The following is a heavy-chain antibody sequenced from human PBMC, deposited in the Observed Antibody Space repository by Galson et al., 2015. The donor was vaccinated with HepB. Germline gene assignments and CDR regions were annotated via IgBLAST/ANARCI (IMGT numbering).Heavy chain of an antibody. Sequence: QSGAEVKKPGESLKISCKGSGYSFTSYWIGWVRQMPGKGLEWMGIIYPGDSDTRYSPSFQGQVTISADKSISTAYLQWSSLKASDTAMYYCARRSPSGSAGAYFDYWGQGTLVTVSS. D-gene: IGHD1-26*01. CDR1: GYSFTSYW. CDR2: IYPGDSDT. V-gene: IGHV5-51*01. J-gene: IGHJ4*02. CDR3: ARRSPSGSAGAYFDY.